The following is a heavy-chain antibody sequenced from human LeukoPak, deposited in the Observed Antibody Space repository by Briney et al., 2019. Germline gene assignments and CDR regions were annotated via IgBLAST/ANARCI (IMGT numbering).Heavy chain of an antibody. V-gene: IGHV3-21*01. Sequence: GGSLRLSCAASGFTFSSYSMNRVRQAPGKGLEWVSSISSSSSYIYYADSVKGRFTISRDNAKNSLYLQMNSLRAEDTAVYYCARDRVSGRGYSYGLWGQGTLVTVSS. CDR1: GFTFSSYS. CDR2: ISSSSSYI. CDR3: ARDRVSGRGYSYGL. D-gene: IGHD5-18*01. J-gene: IGHJ4*02.